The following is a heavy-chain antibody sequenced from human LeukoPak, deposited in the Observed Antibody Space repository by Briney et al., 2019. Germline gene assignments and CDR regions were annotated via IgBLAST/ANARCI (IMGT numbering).Heavy chain of an antibody. J-gene: IGHJ4*02. V-gene: IGHV4-34*01. CDR1: GDSISTYY. CDR3: ARVQWLARMYYFDY. D-gene: IGHD6-19*01. CDR2: IYHSGST. Sequence: SETLSLTCTVYGDSISTYYWSWIRQPPGKGLEWIGEIYHSGSTNYNPSLKSRVTISVDKSKNQFSLKLSSVTAADTAVYYCARVQWLARMYYFDYWGQGTLVTVSS.